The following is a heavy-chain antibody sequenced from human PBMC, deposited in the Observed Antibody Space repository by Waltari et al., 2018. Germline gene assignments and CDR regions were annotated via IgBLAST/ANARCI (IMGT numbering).Heavy chain of an antibody. CDR1: GGSISSSSYY. CDR2: IYYSGST. CDR3: ARAYYDFWSGYYRPFDY. J-gene: IGHJ4*02. V-gene: IGHV4-39*07. D-gene: IGHD3-3*01. Sequence: QLQLQESGPGLVKPSETLSLTCTVSGGSISSSSYYRSWIRQHPGKGLEWIGSIYYSGSTYYNPSLKSRVTISVDTSKNQFSLKLSSVTAADTAVYYCARAYYDFWSGYYRPFDYWGQGTLVTVSS.